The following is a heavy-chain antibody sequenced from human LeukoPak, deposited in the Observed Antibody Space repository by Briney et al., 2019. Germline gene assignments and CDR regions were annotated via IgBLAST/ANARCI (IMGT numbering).Heavy chain of an antibody. D-gene: IGHD3-22*01. CDR3: ATHYYDSSGYWSPPGDY. CDR2: INDNGST. Sequence: PSETLSLTCTVSSGSIKNASDDWGWSRQPPGKGLEWIGSINDNGSTYYSPSLKSRLTISVDTSKNHFSLRLTSVTAADPAVYYCATHYYDSSGYWSPPGDYWAQGTLVTVSS. V-gene: IGHV4-39*01. J-gene: IGHJ4*02. CDR1: SGSIKNASDD.